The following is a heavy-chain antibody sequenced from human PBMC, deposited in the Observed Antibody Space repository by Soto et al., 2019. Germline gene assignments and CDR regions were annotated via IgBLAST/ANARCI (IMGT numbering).Heavy chain of an antibody. CDR3: ARDTYYYDSSGYYASSSYYYGMDV. V-gene: IGHV4-61*01. D-gene: IGHD3-22*01. Sequence: SETLSLSCTVFGGSVSSGSYYWSWIRQPPGKGREWIGYIYYSGSTNYNPSLKSRVTISVDTSKNQFSLKLSSVTAADTAVYYCARDTYYYDSSGYYASSSYYYGMDVWGQGTTVTVSS. J-gene: IGHJ6*02. CDR2: IYYSGST. CDR1: GGSVSSGSYY.